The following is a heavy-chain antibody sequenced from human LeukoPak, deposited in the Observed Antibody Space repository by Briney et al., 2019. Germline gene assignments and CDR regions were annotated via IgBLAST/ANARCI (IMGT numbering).Heavy chain of an antibody. V-gene: IGHV4-61*01. CDR2: IYYSGST. CDR3: ARRYGGPRGIHCSSTSCYYGNWFDP. J-gene: IGHJ5*02. D-gene: IGHD2-2*01. Sequence: SETLSLTCTVSGGSVSGGSYYWSWIRQPPGKGLEWIGYIYYSGSTNYNPSLKSRVTISVDTSKNQFSLKLSSVTAEDTAVYYCARRYGGPRGIHCSSTSCYYGNWFDPWGQGTLVTVSS. CDR1: GGSVSGGSYY.